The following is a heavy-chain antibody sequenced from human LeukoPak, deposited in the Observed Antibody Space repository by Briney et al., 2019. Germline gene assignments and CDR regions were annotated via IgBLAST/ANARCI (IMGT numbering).Heavy chain of an antibody. CDR1: GLNFYSRW. V-gene: IGHV3-7*03. CDR2: IKEDGSET. Sequence: GGSLRLSCVASGLNFYSRWMDWVRRAPGQGLEWVASIKEDGSETHYVDSVRGRFTISRDNDRNSLYLQMNNLRAEDTAMYYCARDGGWWRFDFWGQGALVTVPS. D-gene: IGHD2-8*02. J-gene: IGHJ4*02. CDR3: ARDGGWWRFDF.